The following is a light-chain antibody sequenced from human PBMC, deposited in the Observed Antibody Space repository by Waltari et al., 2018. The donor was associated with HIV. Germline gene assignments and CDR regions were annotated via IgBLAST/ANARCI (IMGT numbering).Light chain of an antibody. V-gene: IGKV3-20*01. CDR1: QRFSRSY. CDR2: DAS. CDR3: QQYGTLYT. J-gene: IGKJ2*01. Sequence: PGERATLSCRASQRFSRSYLAWYQQKPGQAPRLLIYDASSRATGIPDRFGGSGSGTDFTLTISRLEPEDSAVYYCQQYGTLYTFGQGTKLEIK.